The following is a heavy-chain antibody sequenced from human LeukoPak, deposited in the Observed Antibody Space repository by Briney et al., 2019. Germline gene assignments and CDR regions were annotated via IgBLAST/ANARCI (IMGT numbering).Heavy chain of an antibody. Sequence: PGGSLRLSYAASGLTFSSYCMTWVRQAPGKGLEWVANIKLDGTEKYYVDSVKGRFTISRDNAKNSLDLQMNSLRVEDTAVYYCARDLGLSGYDLLDYWGQGTVVTVSS. CDR2: IKLDGTEK. D-gene: IGHD5-12*01. CDR1: GLTFSSYC. CDR3: ARDLGLSGYDLLDY. J-gene: IGHJ4*02. V-gene: IGHV3-7*01.